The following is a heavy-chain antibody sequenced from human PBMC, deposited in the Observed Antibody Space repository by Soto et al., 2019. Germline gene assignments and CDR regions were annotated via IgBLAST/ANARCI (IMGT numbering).Heavy chain of an antibody. CDR2: IYWDDDK. Sequence: QITLKESGPTLVKPTQTFTLACTFSGFSLSTSGMGVGWIRQPPGKALELLALIYWDDDKRYSPSLKSRLTITQDTSKKQVVLTMTTMDPVDPAKYSCAHYSSTSSFDYWGQGTLVTVSS. J-gene: IGHJ4*02. CDR3: AHYSSTSSFDY. V-gene: IGHV2-5*02. D-gene: IGHD6-13*01. CDR1: GFSLSTSGMG.